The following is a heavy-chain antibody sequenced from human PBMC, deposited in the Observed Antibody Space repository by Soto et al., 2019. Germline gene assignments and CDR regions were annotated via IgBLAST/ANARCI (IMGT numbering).Heavy chain of an antibody. J-gene: IGHJ3*01. CDR2: IGRSGTTT. V-gene: IGHV3-48*03. Sequence: EVQLVESGGGLVLPGGSLRLSCSASGLTFSNYEMNWVRQAPGKGLEWVSYIGRSGTTTYYADSLKGRFTISRDNAKNSLYLQMNSLRVEDTAVYYCATRSGGGGAFDFWGQGTMVTVSS. CDR1: GLTFSNYE. CDR3: ATRSGGGGAFDF. D-gene: IGHD3-10*01.